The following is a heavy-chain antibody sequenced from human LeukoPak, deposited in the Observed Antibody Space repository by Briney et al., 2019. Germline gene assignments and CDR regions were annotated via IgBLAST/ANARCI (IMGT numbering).Heavy chain of an antibody. V-gene: IGHV4-4*07. Sequence: PESLSLTCTVSGGSISSYYWSWLRQPAGKGLEWIGRMYTSGSTNYNPSLKSRVTISEDKSKNHFSLKLSSVTAADTAVYYCARAGSSGYNWFDPWGQGTLVTVSS. CDR1: GGSISSYY. CDR3: ARAGSSGYNWFDP. D-gene: IGHD6-19*01. J-gene: IGHJ5*02. CDR2: MYTSGST.